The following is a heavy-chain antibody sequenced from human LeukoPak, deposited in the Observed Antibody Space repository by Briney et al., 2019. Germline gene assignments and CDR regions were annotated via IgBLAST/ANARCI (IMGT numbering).Heavy chain of an antibody. CDR1: GGSFSGYY. D-gene: IGHD3-9*01. Sequence: SETLSLTCAVYGGSFSGYYWSWIRQPPGKGLEWIGEINHSGSTNYNPSLKSRVTISVDTSKNQFSLKLSSVTAADTAVYYCARRGKYYDILTGATGFDPWGQGTLVTVSS. CDR2: INHSGST. J-gene: IGHJ5*02. CDR3: ARRGKYYDILTGATGFDP. V-gene: IGHV4-34*01.